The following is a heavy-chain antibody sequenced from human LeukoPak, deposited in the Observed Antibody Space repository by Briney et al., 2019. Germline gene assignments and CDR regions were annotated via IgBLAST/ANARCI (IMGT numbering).Heavy chain of an antibody. V-gene: IGHV4-59*01. CDR1: GGSISSYF. J-gene: IGHJ5*02. D-gene: IGHD3-22*01. Sequence: SSETLSLTCTVSGGSISSYFWSWIRQPPGVGLEWIGYVYYSGSPNYNPSLKSRVTISVDTSKNQFSLRLRSVTAADTAVYYCARVFDDYYDSSADPPLWFDPWGQGTLVTVSS. CDR3: ARVFDDYYDSSADPPLWFDP. CDR2: VYYSGSP.